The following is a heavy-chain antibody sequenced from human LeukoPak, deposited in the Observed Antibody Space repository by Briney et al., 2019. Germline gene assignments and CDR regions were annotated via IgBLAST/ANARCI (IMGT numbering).Heavy chain of an antibody. CDR2: ISGSGDST. CDR1: GFTFNNYA. J-gene: IGHJ4*02. V-gene: IGHV3-23*01. Sequence: PGGSLRLSCAASGFTFNNYAMSWVRQAPGRGLEWVSTISGSGDSTYYADSVKGQFTISRDNSKNTLYLQMNSLRPEDTAVYYCPKGCASTGCYTSEHWGQGTLVTVSS. CDR3: PKGCASTGCYTSEH. D-gene: IGHD2-2*02.